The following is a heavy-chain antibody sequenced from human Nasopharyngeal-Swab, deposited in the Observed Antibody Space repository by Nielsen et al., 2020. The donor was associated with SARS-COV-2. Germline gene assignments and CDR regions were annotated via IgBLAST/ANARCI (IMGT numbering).Heavy chain of an antibody. V-gene: IGHV3-30*04. CDR3: AREDGGDTMIVVAMVY. CDR2: ISYDGSNK. J-gene: IGHJ4*02. CDR1: GFTFSSYA. D-gene: IGHD3-22*01. Sequence: GESLKISCAASGFTFSSYAMHWVRQAPGKGLEWVAVISYDGSNKYYADSVKGRFTISRDNSKNTLYLQMNSLRAEDTAVYYCAREDGGDTMIVVAMVYWGQGTLVTVSS.